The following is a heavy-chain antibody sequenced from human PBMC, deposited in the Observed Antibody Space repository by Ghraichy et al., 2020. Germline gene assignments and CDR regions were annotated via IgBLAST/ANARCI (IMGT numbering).Heavy chain of an antibody. J-gene: IGHJ6*02. CDR3: ARHLYYYDSSGYYFRYYGMDV. V-gene: IGHV4-39*01. CDR1: GGSISSSSYY. CDR2: IYYSGST. Sequence: SETLSLTCTVSGGSISSSSYYWGWIRQPPGKGLEWIGSIYYSGSTYYNPSLKSRVTISVDTSKIQFSLKLSSVTAADTAVYYCARHLYYYDSSGYYFRYYGMDVWGQGTTVTVSS. D-gene: IGHD3-22*01.